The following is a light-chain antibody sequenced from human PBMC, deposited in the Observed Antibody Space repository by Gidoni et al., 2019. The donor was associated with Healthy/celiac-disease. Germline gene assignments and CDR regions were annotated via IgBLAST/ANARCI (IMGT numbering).Light chain of an antibody. Sequence: SSELTQDSAVSVALGQTVRITCQGDSLRSYYASWYQQKPGPATVLVIYGKNNRPSGIPDRFSGSSSGNTASLTITGAQAEDEADYYCNSRDSSGNHLKVFGTGTKVTVL. CDR2: GKN. J-gene: IGLJ1*01. CDR3: NSRDSSGNHLKV. V-gene: IGLV3-19*01. CDR1: SLRSYY.